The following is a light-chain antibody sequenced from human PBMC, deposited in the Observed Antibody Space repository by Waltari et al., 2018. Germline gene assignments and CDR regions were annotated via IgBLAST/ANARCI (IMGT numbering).Light chain of an antibody. CDR3: MQATHWPVT. V-gene: IGKV2-30*01. Sequence: DVGLTQSPLSLSVTLGQPASISCRSSQSLVCTDGISYLNWFHQRPGKAPRRLMYKVSSRDSGVPDRLSGSGSGTDFTLMISSVEADDVGVYFCMQATHWPVTFGQGTRLEIK. CDR1: QSLVCTDGISY. CDR2: KVS. J-gene: IGKJ5*01.